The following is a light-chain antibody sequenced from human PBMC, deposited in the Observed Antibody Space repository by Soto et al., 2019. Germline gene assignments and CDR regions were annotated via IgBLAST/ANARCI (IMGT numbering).Light chain of an antibody. CDR1: QSVSSY. J-gene: IGKJ3*01. CDR3: QQYASAPFS. V-gene: IGKV3-11*01. CDR2: DAS. Sequence: EIVLTQSPATLSLSPGDRATLSCRASQSVSSYLAWYQQKPGQAPRLLIYDASNRATGIPDRFSGSASETDFTLTINRLEPEDSAVYYCQQYASAPFSLGPGTKVDIK.